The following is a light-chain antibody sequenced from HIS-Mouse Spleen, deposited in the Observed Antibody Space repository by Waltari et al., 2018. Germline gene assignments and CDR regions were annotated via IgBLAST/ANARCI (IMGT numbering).Light chain of an antibody. V-gene: IGLV3-10*01. CDR2: EDS. CDR3: YSTDSSGNHRV. CDR1: AVPKKY. J-gene: IGLJ2*01. Sequence: SYELTQPPSVSVSPGQTARITGPGDAVPKKYAYWYQQKVGQAPVLVIYEDSKRPSGIPERFSGSSSGTMATLTISGAQVEDEADYYCYSTDSSGNHRVFGGGTKLTVL.